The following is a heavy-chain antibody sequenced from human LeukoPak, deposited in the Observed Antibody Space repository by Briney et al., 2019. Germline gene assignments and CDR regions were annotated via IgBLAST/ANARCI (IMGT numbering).Heavy chain of an antibody. CDR3: ARDGSSIAAAGRGHWFDP. CDR1: GYTLTELS. J-gene: IGHJ5*02. CDR2: FDPEDGET. Sequence: ASVKLSCKVSGYTLTELSMHWVRQAPGKGLEWMGGFDPEDGETIYAQKFQGRVTMTEDTSTDTVYMELSSLRSEDTAVYYCARDGSSIAAAGRGHWFDPWGQGTLVTVSS. V-gene: IGHV1-24*01. D-gene: IGHD6-13*01.